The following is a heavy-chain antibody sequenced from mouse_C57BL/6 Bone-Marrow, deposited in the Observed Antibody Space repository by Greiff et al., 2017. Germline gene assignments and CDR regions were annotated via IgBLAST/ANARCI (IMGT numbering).Heavy chain of an antibody. CDR3: ARDQAVVALDAMDY. V-gene: IGHV5-4*01. D-gene: IGHD1-1*01. CDR2: ISDGGSYT. J-gene: IGHJ4*01. Sequence: EVHLVESGGGLVKPGGSLKLSCAASGFTFSSYAMSWVRQTPEKRLEWVATISDGGSYTYYPDNVKGRFTISRDNAKNNLYLQMSHLKSEDTAMYYCARDQAVVALDAMDYWGQGTSVTVSS. CDR1: GFTFSSYA.